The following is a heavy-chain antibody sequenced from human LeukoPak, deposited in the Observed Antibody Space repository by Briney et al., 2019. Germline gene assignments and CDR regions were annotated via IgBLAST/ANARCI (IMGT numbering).Heavy chain of an antibody. Sequence: PSETLSLTCTVSGGSISSGDYYWSWIRQPPGKGLEWIGYIYYSGSTYYNPSLKSRVTISVDTSKNQFSLKLSSVTAADTAVYYCARDHDYGGVPYYFDYWGQGTLVTVSS. J-gene: IGHJ4*02. D-gene: IGHD4-23*01. CDR1: GGSISSGDYY. V-gene: IGHV4-30-4*08. CDR3: ARDHDYGGVPYYFDY. CDR2: IYYSGST.